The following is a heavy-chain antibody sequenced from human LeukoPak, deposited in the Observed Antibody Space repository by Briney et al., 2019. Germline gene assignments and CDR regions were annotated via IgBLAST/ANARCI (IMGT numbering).Heavy chain of an antibody. CDR3: ARAIKWELGSDY. CDR1: GYTFTSYD. V-gene: IGHV1-8*01. Sequence: ASVKVSRKASGYTFTSYDINWVRQATGQGLEWMGWMNPNSGNTGYAQKFQGRVTMTRNTSISTAYMELSSLRSEDTAVYYCARAIKWELGSDYWGQGTLVTVSS. CDR2: MNPNSGNT. D-gene: IGHD1-26*01. J-gene: IGHJ4*02.